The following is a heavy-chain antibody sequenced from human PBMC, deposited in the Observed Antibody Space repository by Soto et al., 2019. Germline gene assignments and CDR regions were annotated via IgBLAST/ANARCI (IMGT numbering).Heavy chain of an antibody. J-gene: IGHJ4*02. CDR1: GLSFTSYA. CDR3: AKGRSIFGVVIADS. D-gene: IGHD3-3*01. CDR2: ISSSGGST. Sequence: GGSLRLSCVASGLSFTSYAMSWVRQAPGKGLEWVSSISSSGGSTYYADSVKGRFSISRENSKNTLWLQMNSLRAEDTAVYYCAKGRSIFGVVIADSWGQGTLVTVSS. V-gene: IGHV3-23*01.